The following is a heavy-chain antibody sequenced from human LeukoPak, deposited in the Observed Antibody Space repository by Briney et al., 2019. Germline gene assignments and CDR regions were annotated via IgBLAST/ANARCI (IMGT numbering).Heavy chain of an antibody. CDR1: GFTFSSYA. CDR3: AKDRGSIAVAGIDY. Sequence: PGGPLRLSCAASGFTFSSYAMSWVRQAPGKGLEWVSAISGTVGSTYYAASVKGRFTISRDNSKNTLYLQMNSLRAEDTAVYYCAKDRGSIAVAGIDYWGQGTLVTVSS. D-gene: IGHD6-19*01. V-gene: IGHV3-23*01. CDR2: ISGTVGST. J-gene: IGHJ4*02.